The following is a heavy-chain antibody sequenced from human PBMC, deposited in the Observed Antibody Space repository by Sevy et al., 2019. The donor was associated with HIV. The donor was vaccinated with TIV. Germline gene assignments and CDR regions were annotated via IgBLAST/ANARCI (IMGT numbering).Heavy chain of an antibody. Sequence: GGCLRLSCAASGFALSNYYAMHWVRQAPGKGLEWVALISYDGSDKYYADSVKGRFTISRDNFKNTLYLQMNSLTTEDTAVYYCARPRANYVDHYFVYAMDVWGQGTTVTV. D-gene: IGHD4-17*01. J-gene: IGHJ6*02. CDR3: ARPRANYVDHYFVYAMDV. CDR2: ISYDGSDK. CDR1: GFALSNYYA. V-gene: IGHV3-30-3*01.